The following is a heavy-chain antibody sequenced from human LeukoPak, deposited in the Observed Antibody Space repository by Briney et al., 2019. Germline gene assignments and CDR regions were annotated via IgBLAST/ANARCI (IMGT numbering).Heavy chain of an antibody. D-gene: IGHD2-2*01. J-gene: IGHJ5*02. V-gene: IGHV1-8*01. CDR1: GYTFTSFD. CDR2: MTPNSGQT. CDR3: ARNEYATGWFDH. Sequence: ASVKVSCKASGYTFTSFDINWVRQATGQGLEWLGWMTPNSGQTGYAQKFRGRVTLTRDTSTSTAYMELSSLTSEDTAVYYCARNEYATGWFDHWGQGTVVTVSS.